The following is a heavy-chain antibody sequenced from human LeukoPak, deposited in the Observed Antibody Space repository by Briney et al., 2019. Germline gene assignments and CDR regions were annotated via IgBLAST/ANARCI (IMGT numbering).Heavy chain of an antibody. CDR2: IYYSGST. V-gene: IGHV4-59*08. D-gene: IGHD1-7*01. CDR3: ARHSNWNYDY. CDR1: GXSISSYY. J-gene: IGHJ4*02. Sequence: PSETLPLTCTVSGXSISSYYWSWIRQPPGKGLEWIGYIYYSGSTNYNPSLKSRVTISLDTSKNQFSLKLSSMTAADTAVYYCARHSNWNYDYWGQGTLVTVSS.